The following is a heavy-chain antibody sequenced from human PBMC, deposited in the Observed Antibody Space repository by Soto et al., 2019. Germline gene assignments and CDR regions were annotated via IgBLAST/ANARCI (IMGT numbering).Heavy chain of an antibody. D-gene: IGHD3-9*01. J-gene: IGHJ6*02. CDR3: AISEYFDNEGDGMDV. CDR2: IYPGDSDT. CDR1: GYSFTSYW. V-gene: IGHV5-51*01. Sequence: GESLKISCKGSGYSFTSYWIGWVRQMPGKGLEWMGIIYPGDSDTRYSPSFQGQVTISADKSISTAYLQWSSLKASDTAMYYCAISEYFDNEGDGMDVWGQGTTVTVSS.